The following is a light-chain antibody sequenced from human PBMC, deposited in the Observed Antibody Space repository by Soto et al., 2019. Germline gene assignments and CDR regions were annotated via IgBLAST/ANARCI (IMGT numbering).Light chain of an antibody. CDR1: QSITSW. CDR2: DAS. J-gene: IGKJ4*01. Sequence: DIQITQSPSTLSASVGDRVTITCRASQSITSWLAWYQQKPGKAPNLLIYDASSLQSGVPSRFSGGGSGSEFTLTISSLQPDDSATYYCQQYNSHDDIAFGRGTKVEIK. CDR3: QQYNSHDDIA. V-gene: IGKV1-5*01.